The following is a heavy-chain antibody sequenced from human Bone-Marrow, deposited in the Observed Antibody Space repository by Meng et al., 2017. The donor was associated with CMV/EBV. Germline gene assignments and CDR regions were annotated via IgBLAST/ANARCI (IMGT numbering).Heavy chain of an antibody. J-gene: IGHJ4*02. Sequence: GFTFRKVGMHWVRQAPGKGPEWVAIIWWDGSNRNYADSVKGRFTISRDDSNNTLYLQMNSLRAEDTAVYYCARVKVVRGVVPKYFDYWGQGTLVTVSS. D-gene: IGHD4-23*01. CDR1: GFTFRKVG. V-gene: IGHV3-33*01. CDR3: ARVKVVRGVVPKYFDY. CDR2: IWWDGSNR.